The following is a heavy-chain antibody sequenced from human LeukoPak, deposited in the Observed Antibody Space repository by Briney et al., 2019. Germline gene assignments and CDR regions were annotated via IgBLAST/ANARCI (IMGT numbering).Heavy chain of an antibody. Sequence: GESLKISCKGSGYSFTSYWIGWVRQMPGKGLEWMGIIYPGDSDTRYSPSFQGQVTISADKSISTAYLQWSSLKASDTAMYYCARQGRLWELLYYLDYWGQGTLVTVSS. CDR1: GYSFTSYW. V-gene: IGHV5-51*01. CDR2: IYPGDSDT. J-gene: IGHJ4*02. CDR3: ARQGRLWELLYYLDY. D-gene: IGHD1-26*01.